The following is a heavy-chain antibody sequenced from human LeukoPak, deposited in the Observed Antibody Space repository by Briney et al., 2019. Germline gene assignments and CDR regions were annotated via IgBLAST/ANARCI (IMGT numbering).Heavy chain of an antibody. CDR1: GFMLTTYG. V-gene: IGHV3-30*02. CDR3: AKGLPRFYYDSSGYFDY. D-gene: IGHD3-22*01. Sequence: GGSLRLSCAVSGFMLTTYGMHWVRQAPGKGLEWVAFIRYDGSNKYYADSVKGRFTISRDNSKNTLYLQMNSLRAEDTAVYYCAKGLPRFYYDSSGYFDYWGQGTLVTVSS. CDR2: IRYDGSNK. J-gene: IGHJ4*02.